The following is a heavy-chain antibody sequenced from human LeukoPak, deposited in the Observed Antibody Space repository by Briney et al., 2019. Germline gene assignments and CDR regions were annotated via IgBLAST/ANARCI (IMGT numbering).Heavy chain of an antibody. CDR1: GFTFSSHA. J-gene: IGHJ4*02. D-gene: IGHD2-21*02. CDR3: ARELSRDCNFDY. CDR2: ISYDVNYK. Sequence: GGSLRLSCAAPGFTFSSHAMSWVRQAPGEGLEWVAVISYDVNYKYYADSVKGRFTISRDNSKNTLYLQMNSLRAEDTAVYYCARELSRDCNFDYWGQGTLVTVSS. V-gene: IGHV3-30*04.